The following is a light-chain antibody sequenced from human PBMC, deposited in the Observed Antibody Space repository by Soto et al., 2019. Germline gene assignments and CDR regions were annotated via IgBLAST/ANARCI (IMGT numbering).Light chain of an antibody. Sequence: QSALTQPASVSGSPGQSITISCTGNSSDVGGYNYVSWYQQRPGKAPKLMIYEVSNRPSGVSNRFSGSKSGNTASLTISGLQAEDEADYYCSSYTSSSIDYVFGTGTKLTVL. CDR2: EVS. CDR3: SSYTSSSIDYV. J-gene: IGLJ1*01. CDR1: SSDVGGYNY. V-gene: IGLV2-14*01.